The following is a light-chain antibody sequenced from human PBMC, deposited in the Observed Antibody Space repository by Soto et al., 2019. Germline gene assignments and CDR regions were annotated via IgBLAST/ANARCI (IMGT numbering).Light chain of an antibody. CDR1: QSIRSY. V-gene: IGKV1-39*01. Sequence: DIQMTQSPSSLSASVGDRVTITCRASQSIRSYLNWYQQRQGTAPKLLIYAASNLLSGVPSRFSGSGSGTNFTLTISSLQPEDFATYYCQQSYKTPHTFGQGTKLETK. CDR3: QQSYKTPHT. J-gene: IGKJ2*01. CDR2: AAS.